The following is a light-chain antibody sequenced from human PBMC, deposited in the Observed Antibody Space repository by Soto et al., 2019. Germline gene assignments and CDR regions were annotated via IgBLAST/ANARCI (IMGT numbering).Light chain of an antibody. CDR3: QQYNNWPLT. V-gene: IGKV3-15*01. CDR2: GAS. J-gene: IGKJ5*01. CDR1: QSVSSN. Sequence: EIVMTQSPATLSVSPGERATLSCRASQSVSSNLASYQQKPGQAPRLLIYGASTRATGIPARFSGSGSGTEFTLTISSLQSEDFAVYYCQQYNNWPLTFGQGTRLEI.